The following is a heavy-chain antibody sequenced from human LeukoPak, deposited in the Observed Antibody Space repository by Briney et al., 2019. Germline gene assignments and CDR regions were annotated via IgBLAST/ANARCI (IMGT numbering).Heavy chain of an antibody. CDR2: INPNSGGT. V-gene: IGHV1-2*02. D-gene: IGHD6-13*01. Sequence: ASVKVSCKASGYAFTGYYMHWVRQAPGQGLEWMGWINPNSGGTNYAQKFQGRVTMTRDTSISTAYMELSRLRSDDTAVYYCARDPDYSSSWYLYYYYGMDVWGQGTTVTVSS. CDR1: GYAFTGYY. J-gene: IGHJ6*02. CDR3: ARDPDYSSSWYLYYYYGMDV.